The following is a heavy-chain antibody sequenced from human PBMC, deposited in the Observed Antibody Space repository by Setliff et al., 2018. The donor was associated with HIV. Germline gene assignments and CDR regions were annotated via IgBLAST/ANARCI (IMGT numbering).Heavy chain of an antibody. D-gene: IGHD6-13*01. CDR2: IYYSGST. CDR1: GGSFSGYY. CDR3: ASLAAGRSYYFDY. J-gene: IGHJ4*02. V-gene: IGHV4-34*09. Sequence: SETLSLTCAVYGGSFSGYYWSWIRQPPGMGLEWIGEIYYSGSTYYNPSLKSRVTISLDTSKNQFSLKLSSVTAADTAMYYCASLAAGRSYYFDYWGQGTLVTVSS.